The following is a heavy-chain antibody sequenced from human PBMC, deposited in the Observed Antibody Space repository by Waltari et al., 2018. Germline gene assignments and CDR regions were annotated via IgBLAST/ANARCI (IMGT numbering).Heavy chain of an antibody. J-gene: IGHJ6*03. D-gene: IGHD6-13*01. V-gene: IGHV1-69*14. CDR2: IIPIFGTA. Sequence: QVQLVQSGAEVKKPGSSVKVSCKASGGTFSSYAISWVRQAPGQGLEWMGGIIPIFGTANYAQKFQGRVTITADKSTSTAYMELSSLRSEDTAVYYCARATPYSSSWYLYYYYYMDVWGKGTTVTVSS. CDR1: GGTFSSYA. CDR3: ARATPYSSSWYLYYYYYMDV.